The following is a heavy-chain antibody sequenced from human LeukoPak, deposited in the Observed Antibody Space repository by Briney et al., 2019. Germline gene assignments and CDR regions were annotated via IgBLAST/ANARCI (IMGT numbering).Heavy chain of an antibody. J-gene: IGHJ4*02. CDR2: ISGSGGST. V-gene: IGHV3-23*01. Sequence: GGSQRLSCAASGFTFSSYAMSWVRQAPGKGLEWVSAISGSGGSTYYADSVKGRFTISRDNSKNTLYLQMNSLRAEDTAVYYCAKGSRSWYTRGGSNLDYWGQGTLVTVSS. CDR1: GFTFSSYA. CDR3: AKGSRSWYTRGGSNLDY. D-gene: IGHD6-13*01.